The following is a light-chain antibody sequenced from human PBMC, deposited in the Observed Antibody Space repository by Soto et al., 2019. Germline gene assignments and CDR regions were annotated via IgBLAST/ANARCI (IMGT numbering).Light chain of an antibody. V-gene: IGKV3-20*01. CDR1: QSLTNSF. Sequence: IVFTVSPGTLSLSKGERATLSCRASQSLTNSFIAWYQQRPGQAPRLLIYDTSSRASGIPDRFSGSGSGTDFTLTISRLETEDFAVFYCQQYGTSEIIFGQGTRLEIK. J-gene: IGKJ5*01. CDR2: DTS. CDR3: QQYGTSEII.